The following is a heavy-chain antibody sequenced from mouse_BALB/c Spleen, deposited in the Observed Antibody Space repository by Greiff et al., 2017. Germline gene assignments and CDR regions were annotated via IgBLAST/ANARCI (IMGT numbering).Heavy chain of an antibody. CDR2: IYPGDGDT. CDR3: ARYGSSYSYAMDY. D-gene: IGHD1-1*01. CDR1: GYAFSSYW. J-gene: IGHJ4*01. V-gene: IGHV1-80*01. Sequence: QVQLQQSGAELVRPGSSVKISCKASGYAFSSYWMNWVKQRPGQGLEWIGQIYPGDGDTNYNGKFKGKATLTADKSSSTAYMQLSSLTSEDSAVYFCARYGSSYSYAMDYWGQGTSVTVSS.